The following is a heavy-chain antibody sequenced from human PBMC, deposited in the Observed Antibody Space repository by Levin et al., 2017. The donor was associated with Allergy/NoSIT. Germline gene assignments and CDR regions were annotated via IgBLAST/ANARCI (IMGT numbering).Heavy chain of an antibody. CDR1: GYSFPGYY. CDR2: IDPSTGGT. Sequence: GASVKVSCKASGYSFPGYYIHWVRQAPGHGLEWMGWIDPSTGGTNYAQKFQGRVTMTRDTSISTACMDLSRLSSDETAIYYCARPGADNKNYDDSSAYFDLWGQGTLVTVSS. CDR3: ARPGADNKNYDDSSAYFDL. V-gene: IGHV1-2*02. D-gene: IGHD3-22*01. J-gene: IGHJ5*02.